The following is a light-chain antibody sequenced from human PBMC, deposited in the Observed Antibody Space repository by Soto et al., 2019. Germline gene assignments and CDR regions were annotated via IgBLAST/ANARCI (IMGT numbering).Light chain of an antibody. V-gene: IGKV3-20*01. J-gene: IGKJ2*01. Sequence: IVLTQSPGTLSLSPGERATLSCRASQNVGSNYLAWYQQKAGQAPRLLIYAASSRATGIPDRFSGSGSGTDFTLTISRLEPGDFAVYYCQQFRSAPFTFGQGTKLEIK. CDR3: QQFRSAPFT. CDR2: AAS. CDR1: QNVGSNY.